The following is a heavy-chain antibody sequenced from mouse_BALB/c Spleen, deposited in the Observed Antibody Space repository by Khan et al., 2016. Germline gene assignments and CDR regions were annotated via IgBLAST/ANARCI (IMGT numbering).Heavy chain of an antibody. CDR1: GYTFTSYW. CDR2: IYPGDGDT. V-gene: IGHV1-87*01. J-gene: IGHJ1*01. CDR3: ANGKSLRDWYFDD. D-gene: IGHD1-1*01. Sequence: QVQLQQSGAELVRPGASVKLSCKASGYTFTSYWMQWVKQRPGQGLEWIGAIYPGDGDTRYTQKFKGKATLTADKSSSTAYLQLSSLASEDSAVYYCANGKSLRDWYFDDWGAGTTVTVSS.